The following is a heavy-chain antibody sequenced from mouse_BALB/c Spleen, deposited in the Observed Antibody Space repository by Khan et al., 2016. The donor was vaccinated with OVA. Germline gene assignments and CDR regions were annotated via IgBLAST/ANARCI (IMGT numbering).Heavy chain of an antibody. CDR1: GFSLTSSG. Sequence: QVQLKQSGPGLVAPSQSLSITCTVPGFSLTSSGVHWVLQPPGKGLEWLGVIWAGGSTNYNSALMSRLSISKDHSKSQVSLKMNSLQTDDTAIYEGARLWDVWGEGPTLTVSS. D-gene: IGHD4-1*01. CDR2: IWAGGST. V-gene: IGHV2-9*02. J-gene: IGHJ2*01. CDR3: ARLWDV.